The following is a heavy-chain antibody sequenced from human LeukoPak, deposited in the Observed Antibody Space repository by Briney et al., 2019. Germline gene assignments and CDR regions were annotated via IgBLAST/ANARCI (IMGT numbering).Heavy chain of an antibody. CDR1: GGSISSYY. V-gene: IGHV4-59*01. J-gene: IGHJ3*02. CDR2: IYYSGST. Sequence: SETLSLTCTVSGGSISSYYWRWIRQPPGKGLEWIGYIYYSGSTNYNPSLKSRVTISVDTSKNQFSLKLSSVTAADTAVYYCARALPGDAFDIWGQGTMVTVSS. CDR3: ARALPGDAFDI.